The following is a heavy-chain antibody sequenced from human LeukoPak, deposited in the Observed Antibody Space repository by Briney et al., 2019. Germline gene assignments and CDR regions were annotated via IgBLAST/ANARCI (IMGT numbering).Heavy chain of an antibody. CDR2: ITWKSHRT. CDR3: ASEVGYRSLGY. Sequence: GGSLRLSCAASGFTFDDDTMHWVRQTPGSGLEWVSFITWKSHRTHYADSVKGRFTVSRDNSKDSLYLQMNSLRTEDTGLYHCASEVGYRSLGYLGQGTLVTVSS. J-gene: IGHJ4*02. CDR1: GFTFDDDT. D-gene: IGHD3-3*01. V-gene: IGHV3-43*01.